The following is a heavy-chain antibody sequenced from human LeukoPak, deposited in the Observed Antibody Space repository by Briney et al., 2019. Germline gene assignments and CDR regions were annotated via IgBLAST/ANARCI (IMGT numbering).Heavy chain of an antibody. CDR2: IRDSGAST. D-gene: IGHD6-19*01. Sequence: GGSLRLSCAAPGFTFLTYAMSWVRQAPGKGLQWVSVIRDSGASTYYADSVKGRFTISRDDSKNTLYLQMNSLRAEDTAVYYCAKAGRSGWYPGWPFDIWGQGTMVTVSS. V-gene: IGHV3-23*01. CDR3: AKAGRSGWYPGWPFDI. CDR1: GFTFLTYA. J-gene: IGHJ3*02.